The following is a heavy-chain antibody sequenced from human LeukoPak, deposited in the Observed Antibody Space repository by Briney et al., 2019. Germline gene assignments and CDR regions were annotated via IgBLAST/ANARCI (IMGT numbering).Heavy chain of an antibody. CDR2: IKQDGSEK. CDR1: GFTFSSYW. CDR3: AKDRYYDSSGYPGYFDY. Sequence: GSLRLSCAASGFTFSSYWMSWVRQAPGKGLEWVANIKQDGSEKYYVDSVKGRFTISRDNSKNTLYLQMNSLRAEDTAVYYCAKDRYYDSSGYPGYFDYWGQGTLVTVSS. D-gene: IGHD3-22*01. J-gene: IGHJ4*02. V-gene: IGHV3-7*03.